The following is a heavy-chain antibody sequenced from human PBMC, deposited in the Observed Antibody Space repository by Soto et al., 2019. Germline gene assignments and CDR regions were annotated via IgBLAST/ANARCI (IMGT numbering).Heavy chain of an antibody. J-gene: IGHJ4*02. D-gene: IGHD2-15*01. CDR1: GFTFSRYG. Sequence: QVQLVESGGGVVQPGRSLRLSCAASGFTFSRYGMHWVRQAPGKGLEWVAVISYDGSNKYYADSVKGRFTISRDNSKNTLYLPMNSLRAEDTEVYYCAKETYSGPLDYWGQGTLVTVSS. V-gene: IGHV3-30*18. CDR2: ISYDGSNK. CDR3: AKETYSGPLDY.